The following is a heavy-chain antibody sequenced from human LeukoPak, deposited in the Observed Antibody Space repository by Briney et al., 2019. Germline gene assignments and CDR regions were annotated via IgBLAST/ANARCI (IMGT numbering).Heavy chain of an antibody. CDR3: ARGPSTVTTPLAY. J-gene: IGHJ4*02. CDR2: INSDGSST. CDR1: GFTFSSYW. Sequence: GGSLRLSCAASGFTFSSYWMHWVRQAPGKGLVWVSRINSDGSSTSYADSVKGRFTISRDNAKNTLYLQMNSQRAEDTAVYYCARGPSTVTTPLAYWGQGTLVTVSS. D-gene: IGHD4-17*01. V-gene: IGHV3-74*01.